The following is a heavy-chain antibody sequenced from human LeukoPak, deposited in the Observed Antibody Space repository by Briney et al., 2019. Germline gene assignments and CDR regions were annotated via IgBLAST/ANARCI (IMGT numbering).Heavy chain of an antibody. V-gene: IGHV4-38-2*02. J-gene: IGHJ4*02. CDR1: GYSISSGYY. CDR3: ARGRSGIAGGFDY. D-gene: IGHD6-13*01. CDR2: IYHSGST. Sequence: PSETLSLTCTVSGYSISSGYYWGWIRQPPGKGLEWIGSIYHSGSTYYNPSLKSRVTISVDTSKSQFSLKLSSVTAADTAVYYCARGRSGIAGGFDYWGQGTLVTVYS.